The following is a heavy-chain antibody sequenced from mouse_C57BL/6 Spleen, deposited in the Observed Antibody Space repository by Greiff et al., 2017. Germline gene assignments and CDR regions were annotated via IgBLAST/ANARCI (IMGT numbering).Heavy chain of an antibody. J-gene: IGHJ2*01. Sequence: EVMLVESGGGLVKPGGSLKLSCAASGFTFSSYAMSWVRQTPEKRLEWVATISDGGSYTYYPDNVKGRFTISRDNAKNNLYLQMSHLKSEDTAMYYCARDADYGSSYFDYWGQGTTLTVSS. CDR2: ISDGGSYT. D-gene: IGHD1-1*01. V-gene: IGHV5-4*01. CDR1: GFTFSSYA. CDR3: ARDADYGSSYFDY.